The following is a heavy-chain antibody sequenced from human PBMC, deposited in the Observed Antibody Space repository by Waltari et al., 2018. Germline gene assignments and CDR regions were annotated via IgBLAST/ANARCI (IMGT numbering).Heavy chain of an antibody. Sequence: EVQLLESGGGLVQPGGSLRLSCAASGFTFSSYAMSWVRQAPGKGLEWVSAIRGSGGSTYYADSVKGRFTISRDNSKNTLYLQMNSLRAEDTAVYYCASRDSSGSTEAYWGQGTLVTVSS. J-gene: IGHJ4*02. CDR2: IRGSGGST. CDR1: GFTFSSYA. V-gene: IGHV3-23*01. CDR3: ASRDSSGSTEAY. D-gene: IGHD3-22*01.